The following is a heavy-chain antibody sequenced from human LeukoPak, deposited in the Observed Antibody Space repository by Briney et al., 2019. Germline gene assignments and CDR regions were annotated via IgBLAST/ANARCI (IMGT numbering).Heavy chain of an antibody. J-gene: IGHJ4*02. V-gene: IGHV4-4*07. Sequence: SETLSLTCIVSGDSISNYYWNWIRQPAGQGLEWIGRIYSSGSTNYNPSLKTRLTMSVDTSKNQFSLKLSSVTAADTAVYYCSRETFYYGSGSYYNPLDSWGQGTLVTVSS. CDR3: SRETFYYGSGSYYNPLDS. D-gene: IGHD3-10*01. CDR1: GDSISNYY. CDR2: IYSSGST.